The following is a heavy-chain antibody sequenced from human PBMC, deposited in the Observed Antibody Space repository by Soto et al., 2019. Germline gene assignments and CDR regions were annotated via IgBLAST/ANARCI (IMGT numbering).Heavy chain of an antibody. D-gene: IGHD6-13*01. Sequence: ASVKVSSNASGYTFTSYYMHWVRQSPGQGLECMGIINPSAGSTSYAQKFQGRVTMTKDTSTSTVYMELSSLRSEDTAVYYCARDQGAARRGYFDYWGQGTLVTV. J-gene: IGHJ4*02. CDR3: ARDQGAARRGYFDY. V-gene: IGHV1-46*01. CDR2: INPSAGST. CDR1: GYTFTSYY.